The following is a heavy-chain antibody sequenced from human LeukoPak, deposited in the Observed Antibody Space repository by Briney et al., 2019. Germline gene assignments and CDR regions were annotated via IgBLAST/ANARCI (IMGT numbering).Heavy chain of an antibody. Sequence: GGSLRLSCAASGFTFSSYAMHWVRQAPGKGLEWVAVISYDGSNKYYADSVKGRFTISRDNSKNTLYLQMNSLRAEDTAVYYCARAPYYYGSGRIDYWGQGTLVTVSS. V-gene: IGHV3-30*04. D-gene: IGHD3-10*01. CDR2: ISYDGSNK. CDR3: ARAPYYYGSGRIDY. J-gene: IGHJ4*02. CDR1: GFTFSSYA.